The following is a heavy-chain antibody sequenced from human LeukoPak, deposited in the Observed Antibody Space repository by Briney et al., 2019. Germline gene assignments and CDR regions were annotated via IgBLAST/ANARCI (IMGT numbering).Heavy chain of an antibody. J-gene: IGHJ4*02. V-gene: IGHV4-39*07. D-gene: IGHD3-10*01. CDR2: IYYSGST. CDR1: GGSISSSSYY. CDR3: ARELTVWFGELLSFDY. Sequence: SETLSLTCTVSGGSISSSSYYWGWIRQPPGKGLEWIGSIYYSGSTYYNPSLKSRVTISVDTSKNQFSLKLSSVTAADTAVYYCARELTVWFGELLSFDYWGQGTLVTVSS.